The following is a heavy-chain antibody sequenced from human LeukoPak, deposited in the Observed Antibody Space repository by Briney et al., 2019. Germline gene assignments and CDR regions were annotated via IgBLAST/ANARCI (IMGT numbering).Heavy chain of an antibody. V-gene: IGHV3-48*01. Sequence: GGSLRLSCAASGFTFSSYSMNWVRQAPGKGLEWVSYISSSSSTIYYADSVKGRFTISRDNAKNSLYLQMNSLRAENTAVYYCARVGVAGNFDYWGQGTLVTVSS. CDR1: GFTFSSYS. CDR2: ISSSSSTI. D-gene: IGHD6-19*01. J-gene: IGHJ4*02. CDR3: ARVGVAGNFDY.